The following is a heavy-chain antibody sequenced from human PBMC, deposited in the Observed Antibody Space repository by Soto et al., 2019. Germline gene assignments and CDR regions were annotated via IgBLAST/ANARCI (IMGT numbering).Heavy chain of an antibody. CDR3: VRDVNYYDSSGHRDY. CDR2: ISSTSTYI. D-gene: IGHD3-22*01. J-gene: IGHJ4*02. Sequence: EVQLVESGGGLVKPGGSLRLSCAASGFTFSTYSMHWVRQAPGKGLEWVSSISSTSTYIYYADSVKGRFTISRDNAKNSLYLQMNSLRGEDTAVYYCVRDVNYYDSSGHRDYWGQGTLLTVSS. CDR1: GFTFSTYS. V-gene: IGHV3-21*01.